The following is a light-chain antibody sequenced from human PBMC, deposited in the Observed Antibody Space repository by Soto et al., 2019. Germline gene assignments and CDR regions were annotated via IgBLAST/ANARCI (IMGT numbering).Light chain of an antibody. V-gene: IGKV1-5*01. CDR2: DAS. CDR3: QQYHTSSIT. J-gene: IGKJ5*01. Sequence: DIQMTQSPSTLSASVGDRVTITCRASQGLNNDMAWYQQKPGKAPNLLIYDASTLERGVPSRFSGTGSGTEFTLTISSLQPDDFASYYCQQYHTSSITFGQGKRLEIK. CDR1: QGLNND.